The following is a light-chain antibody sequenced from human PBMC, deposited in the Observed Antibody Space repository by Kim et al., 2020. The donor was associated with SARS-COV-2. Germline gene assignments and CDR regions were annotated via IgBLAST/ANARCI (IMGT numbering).Light chain of an antibody. Sequence: PASISCRSSQSLLHRPGYNYLAWYLQKPGQSPQLLIFLGSNRAHRVPNRFSGSGSGTDFTLKISRVEAGDVGVYFCVQVLQTPLTFGGGAKVDIK. CDR3: VQVLQTPLT. CDR1: QSLLHRPGYNY. J-gene: IGKJ4*01. CDR2: LGS. V-gene: IGKV2-28*01.